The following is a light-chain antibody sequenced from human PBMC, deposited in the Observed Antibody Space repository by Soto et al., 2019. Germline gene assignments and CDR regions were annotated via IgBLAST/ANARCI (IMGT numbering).Light chain of an antibody. CDR1: QSLVHSDGIAY. CDR3: MLGTLLPIT. J-gene: IGKJ5*01. Sequence: DVVITQKQHSLPVTLGQPASISCRSNQSLVHSDGIAYFSWFQQRPGRSPRHLIYKVSNRDSGVPARFSGSGSGTDFALKISRVEAEDVRVYYSMLGTLLPITFGQGRRLAI. V-gene: IGKV2-30*02. CDR2: KVS.